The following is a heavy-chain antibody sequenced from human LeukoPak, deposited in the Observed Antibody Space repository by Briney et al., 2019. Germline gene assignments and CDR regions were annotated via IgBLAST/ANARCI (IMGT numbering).Heavy chain of an antibody. CDR3: AKEGGGNYDILTGYYLYYFDY. CDR2: ISGSGGST. Sequence: GGSLRLSCAASGFTFSSYAMSWVRQAPGKGLEWVSAISGSGGSTYYADSVKGRFTISRENSKNTLYLQMNSLRAEGTAVYYCAKEGGGNYDILTGYYLYYFDYWGQGTLVTVSS. CDR1: GFTFSSYA. J-gene: IGHJ4*02. D-gene: IGHD3-9*01. V-gene: IGHV3-23*01.